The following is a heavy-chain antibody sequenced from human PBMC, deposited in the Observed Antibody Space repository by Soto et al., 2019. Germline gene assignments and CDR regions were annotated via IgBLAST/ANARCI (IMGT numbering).Heavy chain of an antibody. D-gene: IGHD4-4*01. CDR1: GFTFSSYA. J-gene: IGHJ4*02. Sequence: SGGSLRLSCAASGFTFSSYAMHWVRQAPGTGLEWVAVVSYDGSNKYYADSVKGRFTTSRDNSKNTLYLQMNSLRTEDTAVYYCARVLGGMATVPFDYWGQGALVTVSS. CDR3: ARVLGGMATVPFDY. V-gene: IGHV3-30-3*01. CDR2: VSYDGSNK.